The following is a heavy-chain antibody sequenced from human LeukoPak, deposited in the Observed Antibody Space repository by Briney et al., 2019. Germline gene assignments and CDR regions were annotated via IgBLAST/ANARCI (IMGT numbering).Heavy chain of an antibody. Sequence: SETLSLTCTVSGGSISSYYWSWIRQPPGKGLEWIGYIYYSGSTNYNPSLKSRVTISVDTSKNQFSLKLSSVTAADTAVYYCARGYSGSYCLDYWGQGTLVTVSS. D-gene: IGHD1-26*01. CDR3: ARGYSGSYCLDY. CDR1: GGSISSYY. CDR2: IYYSGST. J-gene: IGHJ4*02. V-gene: IGHV4-59*01.